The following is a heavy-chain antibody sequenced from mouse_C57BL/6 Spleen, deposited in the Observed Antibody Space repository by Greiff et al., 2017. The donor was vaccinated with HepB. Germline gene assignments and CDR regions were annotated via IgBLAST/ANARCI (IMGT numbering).Heavy chain of an antibody. CDR2: ISDGGSYT. J-gene: IGHJ2*01. CDR1: GITFSSYA. Sequence: EVQGVESGGGLVKPGGSLKLSCAASGITFSSYAMSWVRQTPEKRLEWVATISDGGSYTYYPDNVKGRFTISRDNAKNNLYLQMSHLKSEDTAMYYCAREGGSYYFDYWGQGTTLTVSS. V-gene: IGHV5-4*01. CDR3: AREGGSYYFDY.